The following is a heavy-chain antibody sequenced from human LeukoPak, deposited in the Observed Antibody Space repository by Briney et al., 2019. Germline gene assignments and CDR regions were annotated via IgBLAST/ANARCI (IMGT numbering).Heavy chain of an antibody. CDR2: ISYDGSNK. CDR3: AKGELPFDY. J-gene: IGHJ4*02. CDR1: GFTFSSYG. Sequence: GRSLRLSCAASGFTFSSYGMHWVRQAPGKGLECGAVISYDGSNKYYADAVKGRFTISRYNSKNTLYLQMNGLRAEDRAVYYCAKGELPFDYWGQGTLVTVSS. D-gene: IGHD1-26*01. V-gene: IGHV3-30*18.